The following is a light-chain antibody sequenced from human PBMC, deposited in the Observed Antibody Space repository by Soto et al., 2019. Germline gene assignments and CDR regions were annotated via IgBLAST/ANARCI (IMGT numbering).Light chain of an antibody. CDR2: GNI. CDR3: HSFDSRLIGLL. V-gene: IGLV1-40*01. CDR1: NSNIGAGYD. Sequence: QPVLTQPPSVTGAPGQRVTISCTGSNSNIGAGYDVHWYRQFPGTAPKLLIYGNINRPSGVPDRFSGSKSGTSASLAITGLQAEDEAHYYCHSFDSRLIGLLFGGGTKLTVL. J-gene: IGLJ2*01.